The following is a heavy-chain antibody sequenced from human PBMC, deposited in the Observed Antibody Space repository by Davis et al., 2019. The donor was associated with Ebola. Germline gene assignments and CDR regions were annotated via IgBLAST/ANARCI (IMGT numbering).Heavy chain of an antibody. V-gene: IGHV4-61*08. CDR1: GDSISSGDHY. J-gene: IGHJ5*02. D-gene: IGHD2/OR15-2a*01. CDR2: IYYSGST. Sequence: MPSETLSLTCTVSGDSISSGDHYWTWIRQTPGKGLEWIGYIYYSGSTNYNPSLKSRVTISVDASKNQFSLNLTSVTAADTAVYYCARQKRSLYWSDPWGQGTLVTVSS. CDR3: ARQKRSLYWSDP.